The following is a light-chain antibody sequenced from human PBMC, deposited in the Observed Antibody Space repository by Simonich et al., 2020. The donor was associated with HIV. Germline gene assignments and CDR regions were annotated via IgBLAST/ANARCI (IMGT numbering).Light chain of an antibody. CDR2: AAS. J-gene: IGKJ1*01. CDR1: QSISGY. CDR3: QQSYSTPRT. Sequence: DIQMTQSPSSLSASVGDRVTITCRASQSISGYLNWYQQKPGKAPKLLIYAASSLQSVVPSRFSGSGAGTDFTLTISSLQPEDFATYYCQQSYSTPRTFGQGTKVEIK. V-gene: IGKV1-39*01.